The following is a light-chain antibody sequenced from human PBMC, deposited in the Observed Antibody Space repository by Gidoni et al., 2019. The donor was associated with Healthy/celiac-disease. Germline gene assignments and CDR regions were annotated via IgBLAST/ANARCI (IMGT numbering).Light chain of an antibody. V-gene: IGLV1-44*01. J-gene: IGLJ2*01. CDR2: SNN. CDR3: AAWDDSLNGVV. Sequence: QSVLTQPPSASRTPGQGVTIPCSGSSSNIGSNTVNWYQQLPGTAPKLLIYSNNQRPSGVPARFSGSKSGTSASLAISGLQSEDEADYYCAAWDDSLNGVVFGGGTKLTVL. CDR1: SSNIGSNT.